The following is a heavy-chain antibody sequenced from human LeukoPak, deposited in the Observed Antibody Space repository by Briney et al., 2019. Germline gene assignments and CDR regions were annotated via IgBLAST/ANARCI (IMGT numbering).Heavy chain of an antibody. D-gene: IGHD2-8*01. CDR3: AKGPKWYFDY. CDR1: GFTFSSYG. CDR2: ISGSGGST. V-gene: IGHV3-23*01. J-gene: IGHJ4*02. Sequence: PGGTLRLSCAASGFTFSSYGMSWVRQAPGKGLEWVSAISGSGGSTYYADSVKGRFTISRDNSQNTLYLQMNSLRAEDTAVYYCAKGPKWYFDYWGQGTLVTVSS.